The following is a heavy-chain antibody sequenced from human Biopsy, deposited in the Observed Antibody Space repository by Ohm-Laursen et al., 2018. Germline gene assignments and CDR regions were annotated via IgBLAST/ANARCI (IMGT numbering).Heavy chain of an antibody. Sequence: GASVKVSCKASGFTFNRSAMQWVRQARGQRLEWIGWIVVGGGNTNYAQKFQERVTITRDMSTSTAYMELSSLRSEDAAVYYCASRPNCGGDCSSVFDYWGQGTLVTVSS. J-gene: IGHJ4*02. V-gene: IGHV1-58*02. D-gene: IGHD2-21*02. CDR1: GFTFNRSA. CDR2: IVVGGGNT. CDR3: ASRPNCGGDCSSVFDY.